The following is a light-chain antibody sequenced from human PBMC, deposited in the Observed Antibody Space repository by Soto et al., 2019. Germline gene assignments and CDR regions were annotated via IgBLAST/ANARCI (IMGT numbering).Light chain of an antibody. CDR3: QQYGSSPIT. CDR2: GTS. CDR1: QSVSSPY. J-gene: IGKJ5*01. Sequence: EIVLTQSPGTLSLSPGERATLSCRASQSVSSPYLAWYQQKPGQAPRLLMYGTSSRATGIPDRFSGSGSGTDFTLTISRLEPEDFAVYFCQQYGSSPITFGQWTRLEIK. V-gene: IGKV3-20*01.